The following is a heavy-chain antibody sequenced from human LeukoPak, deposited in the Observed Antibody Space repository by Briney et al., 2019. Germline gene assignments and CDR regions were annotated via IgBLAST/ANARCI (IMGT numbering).Heavy chain of an antibody. Sequence: SVKVSCKASGGTFSSYAISWVRQAPGQGLEWMGGIIPIFGTANYAQKSQGRVTITADESTSTAYMELSSLRSEDTAVHYCARIVTHDYGDLDYGGQGPLVTASS. CDR2: IIPIFGTA. D-gene: IGHD4-17*01. J-gene: IGHJ4*02. V-gene: IGHV1-69*13. CDR3: ARIVTHDYGDLDY. CDR1: GGTFSSYA.